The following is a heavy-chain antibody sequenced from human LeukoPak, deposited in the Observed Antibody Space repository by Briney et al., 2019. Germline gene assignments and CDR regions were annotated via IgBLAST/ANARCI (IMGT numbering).Heavy chain of an antibody. D-gene: IGHD2-2*01. V-gene: IGHV3-11*01. CDR3: ARDRDCGTTTCSVDY. Sequence: PGGSLRLSCAASGFSFSDYYMSWVRQAPGKGLEWISYITNSGSTIYYAESAKGRFTISRDDAKNSLYLQMNNLRAEDTAVYYCARDRDCGTTTCSVDYWGQGTLVTVSS. CDR1: GFSFSDYY. CDR2: ITNSGSTI. J-gene: IGHJ4*02.